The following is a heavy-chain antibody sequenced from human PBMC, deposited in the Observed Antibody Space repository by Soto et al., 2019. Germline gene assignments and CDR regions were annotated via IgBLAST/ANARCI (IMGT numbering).Heavy chain of an antibody. Sequence: ASVKLYCKASGYTFTSYAMHWVRQAPGQRLEWMGWINAGNGNTKYSQKFQGRVTITRDTSASTAYMELSSLRSEDTAVYYCAKVYDSSGYYPLHEYFQHWGQGTLVTVSS. CDR3: AKVYDSSGYYPLHEYFQH. V-gene: IGHV1-3*01. CDR1: GYTFTSYA. J-gene: IGHJ1*01. CDR2: INAGNGNT. D-gene: IGHD3-22*01.